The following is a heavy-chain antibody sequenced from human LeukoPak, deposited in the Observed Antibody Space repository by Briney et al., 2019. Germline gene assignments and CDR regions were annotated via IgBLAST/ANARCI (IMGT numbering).Heavy chain of an antibody. V-gene: IGHV3-21*01. CDR2: ISSSSSYI. CDR3: ARDGFTTYYDILTGYYHWFDP. J-gene: IGHJ5*02. Sequence: GGSLRLSCAASGFTFSSYSMNWVRQAPGKGLEWVSSISSSSSYIYYADSVKGRFTISRDNAKNSLYLQVNSLRAEDTAVYYCARDGFTTYYDILTGYYHWFDPWGQGTLVTVSS. CDR1: GFTFSSYS. D-gene: IGHD3-9*01.